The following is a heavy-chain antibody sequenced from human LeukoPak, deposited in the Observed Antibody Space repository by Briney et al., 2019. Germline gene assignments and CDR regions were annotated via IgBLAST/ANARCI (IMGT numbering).Heavy chain of an antibody. Sequence: GESLKISCKGSGYIFTSYWISWVRQMPGKGLEWMGRIDPSDSYTNYSPSFQGHVTISADKSISTAYLQWSSLKASDTAMYYCARQSSIRPYDILTGYYEPWGQGTLVTVSS. V-gene: IGHV5-10-1*01. CDR2: IDPSDSYT. CDR3: ARQSSIRPYDILTGYYEP. CDR1: GYIFTSYW. D-gene: IGHD3-9*01. J-gene: IGHJ5*02.